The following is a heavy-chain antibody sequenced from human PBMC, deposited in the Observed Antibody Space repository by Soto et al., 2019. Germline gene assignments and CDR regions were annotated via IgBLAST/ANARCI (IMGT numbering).Heavy chain of an antibody. CDR3: TRTRGWPPSGFEI. J-gene: IGHJ3*02. Sequence: QLVESGGGLVKPGGSLRVSCAASGGIFNAAWMNWVRQVPGKGLEWVASIKSKGSGETLDYAAPVKGRFTISRDDSKNTLYLQMNSLKTEDTAVYYCTRTRGWPPSGFEICGQGTMVTVSS. D-gene: IGHD6-19*01. V-gene: IGHV3-15*07. CDR2: IKSKGSGETL. CDR1: GGIFNAAW.